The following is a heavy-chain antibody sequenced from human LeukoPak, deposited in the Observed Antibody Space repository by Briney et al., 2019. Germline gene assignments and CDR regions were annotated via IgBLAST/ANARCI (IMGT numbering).Heavy chain of an antibody. CDR1: GGTFSSYA. D-gene: IGHD2-15*01. J-gene: IGHJ3*02. V-gene: IGHV1-69*13. CDR2: IIPIFGTA. Sequence: SVKVSCKASGGTFSSYAISWVRQAPGQGLEWMGGIIPIFGTANYAQKFQGRVTITADESTSTAYMELSSLRSEDTAVYYCATDRYCSGGSCYSGVTDAFDIWGQGTMVTVSS. CDR3: ATDRYCSGGSCYSGVTDAFDI.